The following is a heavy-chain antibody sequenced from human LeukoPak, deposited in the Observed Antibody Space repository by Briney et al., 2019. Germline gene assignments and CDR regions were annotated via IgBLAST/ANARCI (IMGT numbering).Heavy chain of an antibody. J-gene: IGHJ4*02. CDR1: GGSISSGGYS. V-gene: IGHV4-30-2*01. D-gene: IGHD1-26*01. CDR3: ARVGATLNFDY. Sequence: SETLSLTCAVSGGSISSGGYSWRWIRQPPGKGLEWIGYIYHSGSTYYNPSLKSRVTISVDRSKNQFSLKLSSVTAADTAVYYCARVGATLNFDYWGQGTLVTVSS. CDR2: IYHSGST.